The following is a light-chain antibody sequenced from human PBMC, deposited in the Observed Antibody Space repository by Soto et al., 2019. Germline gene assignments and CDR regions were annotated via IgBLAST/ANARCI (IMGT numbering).Light chain of an antibody. J-gene: IGKJ5*01. CDR1: QNINNY. CDR2: DAS. CDR3: QQYENLPT. V-gene: IGKV1-33*01. Sequence: DIHMTQAPSSVSSSLGDRVTITFQASQNINNYLNWYQQKPGRAPKLLIYDASNLGAGVPSRFRGSGSGTDFTFTISRLQPEDIATYYCQQYENLPTFGQGTRLEI.